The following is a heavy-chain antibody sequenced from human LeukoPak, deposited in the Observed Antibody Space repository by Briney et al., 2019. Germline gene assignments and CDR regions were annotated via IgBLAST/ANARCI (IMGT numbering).Heavy chain of an antibody. CDR2: IWYDGSNK. D-gene: IGHD3-10*01. CDR1: GFTFSSYG. J-gene: IGHJ4*02. Sequence: PGKSLRLSCAASGFTFSSYGMHWVRQAPGKGLEWVGVIWYDGSNKYYADSVKGRFTISRDNSKNTLYLQMNSLRAEDTAVYYCAKDRGWGGYDFDYWGQGTLVTVSS. CDR3: AKDRGWGGYDFDY. V-gene: IGHV3-33*06.